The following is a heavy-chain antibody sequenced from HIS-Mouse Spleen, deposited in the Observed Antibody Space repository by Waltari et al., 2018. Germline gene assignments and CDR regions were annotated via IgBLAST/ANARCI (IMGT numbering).Heavy chain of an antibody. CDR1: GGSISSSSYY. V-gene: IGHV4-39*07. Sequence: QLQLQESGPGLVKPSETLSLTCTVSGGSISSSSYYWGWIRQPPGKGRDWIGSIYYSGSTYHNPSLKSRVTISVDTSKNQFSLKLSSVTAADTAVYYCAREIPYSSSWYDWYFDLWGRGTLVTVSS. CDR2: IYYSGST. CDR3: AREIPYSSSWYDWYFDL. D-gene: IGHD6-13*01. J-gene: IGHJ2*01.